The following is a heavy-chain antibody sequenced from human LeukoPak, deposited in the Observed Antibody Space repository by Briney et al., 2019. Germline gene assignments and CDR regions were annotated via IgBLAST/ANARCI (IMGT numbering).Heavy chain of an antibody. CDR2: ISGSGGST. D-gene: IGHD3-10*01. V-gene: IGHV3-23*01. Sequence: GGSLRLSCAASGFTFSSYAMSWVRQAPGKGLEWVLAISGSGGSTYYADSVKCRFTISRDNSKNTLYLQMNSLRAEDTAVYYCAKRPSMVRGVPWGQGTLVTVSS. CDR1: GFTFSSYA. CDR3: AKRPSMVRGVP. J-gene: IGHJ5*02.